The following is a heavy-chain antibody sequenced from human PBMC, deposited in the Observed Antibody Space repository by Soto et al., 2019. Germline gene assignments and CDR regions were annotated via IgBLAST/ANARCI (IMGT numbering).Heavy chain of an antibody. D-gene: IGHD5-18*01. Sequence: LRLSCVASGFTFSSYGMSWVRQAPGKGLEWVAGISGISGRTDYADSVKGRFTISRDNSNNILYLQLNSLRAEDTAIYYCAKQRKYRAYYYPMDVWGQGATVTVSS. CDR3: AKQRKYRAYYYPMDV. V-gene: IGHV3-23*01. CDR1: GFTFSSYG. J-gene: IGHJ6*02. CDR2: ISGISGRT.